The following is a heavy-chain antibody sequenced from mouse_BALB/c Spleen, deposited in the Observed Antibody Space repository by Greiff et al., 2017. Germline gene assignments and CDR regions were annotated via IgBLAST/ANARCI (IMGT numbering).Heavy chain of an antibody. CDR1: GFSLTSYG. CDR2: IWSGGST. Sequence: QVHVKQSGPGLVQPSQSLSITCTVSGFSLTSYGVHWVRQSPGKGLEWLGVIWSGGSTDYNAAFISRLSISKDNSKSQVFFKMNSLQANDTAIYYCATYYGSSYDWYFDVWGAGTTVTVSS. V-gene: IGHV2-2*02. CDR3: ATYYGSSYDWYFDV. J-gene: IGHJ1*01. D-gene: IGHD1-1*01.